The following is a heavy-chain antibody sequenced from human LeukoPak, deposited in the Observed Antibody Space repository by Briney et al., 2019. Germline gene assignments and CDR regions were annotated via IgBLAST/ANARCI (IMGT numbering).Heavy chain of an antibody. J-gene: IGHJ4*02. D-gene: IGHD5-18*01. CDR2: INTNTGNP. Sequence: GASVKVSCKASGYTFTSYALNWVRQAPGQGLEWMGWINTNTGNPMYAQGFTGRFVFSLDTSVTTAYLQISSLKAEDTAVYYCARNFDSYAVVGGQSDYWGQGTLVTVSS. CDR3: ARNFDSYAVVGGQSDY. V-gene: IGHV7-4-1*02. CDR1: GYTFTSYA.